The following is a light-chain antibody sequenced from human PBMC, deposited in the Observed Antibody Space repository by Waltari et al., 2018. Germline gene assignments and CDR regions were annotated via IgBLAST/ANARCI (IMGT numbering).Light chain of an antibody. V-gene: IGLV2-23*02. CDR2: EAS. CDR3: CSYTTSDTFV. J-gene: IGLJ2*01. Sequence: QSALTQPASVSGSPGQSITISCTGTSSDVGSYNFVTWYQQHPGKAPKLMIYEASKRPSWVSNRFSGSKSGNTASLTISGLQAEDEADYYCCSYTTSDTFVFGGGTKLTVL. CDR1: SSDVGSYNF.